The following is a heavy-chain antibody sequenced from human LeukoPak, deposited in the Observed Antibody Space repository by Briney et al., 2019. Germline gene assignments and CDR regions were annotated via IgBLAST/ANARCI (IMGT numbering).Heavy chain of an antibody. Sequence: PSETLSLTCSVSGGSISLSYYYWGWIRQPPGKALEWIGSVYYSGTTSYNPSLKSRVTISVDKSKNQFSLKLSSVTAADTAVYYCARDAYDSRGYSFDYWGQGTLVTVSS. CDR2: VYYSGTT. CDR1: GGSISLSYYY. CDR3: ARDAYDSRGYSFDY. D-gene: IGHD3-22*01. J-gene: IGHJ4*02. V-gene: IGHV4-39*07.